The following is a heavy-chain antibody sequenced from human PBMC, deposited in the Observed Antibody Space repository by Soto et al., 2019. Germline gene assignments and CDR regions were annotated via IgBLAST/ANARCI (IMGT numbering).Heavy chain of an antibody. CDR2: ISGNGYNT. J-gene: IGHJ4*02. V-gene: IGHV3-23*01. D-gene: IGHD3-16*02. CDR3: AKGGILGSYHFDY. Sequence: EVHLLESGGDLVQPGGSLRLSCAASGISNYAMSWVRQAPGKGLEWGSAISGNGYNTFYADSVKGRFTIVRDNSKNTVSLQMNSLRAEDTAVYYCAKGGILGSYHFDYWGQGTMVTVSS. CDR1: GISNYA.